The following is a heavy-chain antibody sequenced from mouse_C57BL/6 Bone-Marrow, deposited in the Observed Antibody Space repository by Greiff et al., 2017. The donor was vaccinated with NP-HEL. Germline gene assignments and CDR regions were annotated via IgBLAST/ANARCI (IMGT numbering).Heavy chain of an antibody. D-gene: IGHD2-1*01. J-gene: IGHJ3*01. CDR1: GYTFTSYW. V-gene: IGHV1-55*01. CDR3: ARGLYGNYLPWFAY. Sequence: QVQLQQPGAELVKPGASVKMSCKASGYTFTSYWITWVKQRPGQGLEWIGDIYPGSGSTNYNEKFKSKATLTVDTSSSTAYMQLSSLTSEDSAVYYCARGLYGNYLPWFAYWGQGTLVTVSA. CDR2: IYPGSGST.